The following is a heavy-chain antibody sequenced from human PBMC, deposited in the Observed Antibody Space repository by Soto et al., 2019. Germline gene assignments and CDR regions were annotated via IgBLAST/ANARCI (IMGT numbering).Heavy chain of an antibody. CDR2: LSYDGSKE. CDR3: AKRLLRGTTLSVLDY. CDR1: GFTFSSFG. J-gene: IGHJ4*02. D-gene: IGHD4-17*01. V-gene: IGHV3-30*18. Sequence: GGSLRLSCAASGFTFSSFGMHWVRQSPGKGLEWVALLSYDGSKEYYADSVKGRFSVSRDNSKNTLYLQMNSLRVEDTAVYFCAKRLLRGTTLSVLDYWGRGTLVTVSS.